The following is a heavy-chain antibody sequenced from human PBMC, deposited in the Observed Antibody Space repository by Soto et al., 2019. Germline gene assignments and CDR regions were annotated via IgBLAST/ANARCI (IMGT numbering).Heavy chain of an antibody. CDR3: ARDAGEIPVVTVAVFVF. CDR2: FSGSGDST. D-gene: IGHD3-22*01. J-gene: IGHJ2*01. V-gene: IGHV3-23*01. Sequence: GGSLRLSCAASGFTFSNYAMSWVRQAPGKGLEWVSAFSGSGDSTFYADSVKGRFTVSRDNSKKTLYLQLNSLRDEDTAVYYCARDAGEIPVVTVAVFVFCGRVPLFTVPS. CDR1: GFTFSNYA.